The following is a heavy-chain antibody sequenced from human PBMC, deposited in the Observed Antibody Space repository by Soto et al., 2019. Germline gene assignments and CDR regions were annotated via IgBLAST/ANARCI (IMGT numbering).Heavy chain of an antibody. CDR3: VREWGESSYGYFY. CDR2: INPGTTTR. Sequence: GGSLRLSCAVSGLTFSTYNFNWVRQAPGKGLEWISFINPGTTTRHYADSVKGRFTISRDNAKNSLYLQMNSLTDADTAVYYCVREWGESSYGYFYWGQGTLVTVSS. D-gene: IGHD5-18*01. J-gene: IGHJ4*02. CDR1: GLTFSTYN. V-gene: IGHV3-48*02.